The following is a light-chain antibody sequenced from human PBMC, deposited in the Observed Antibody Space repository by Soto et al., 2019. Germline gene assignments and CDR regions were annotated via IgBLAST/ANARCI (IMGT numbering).Light chain of an antibody. V-gene: IGKV1-5*03. CDR2: KAS. CDR1: QSISSW. Sequence: DIQMTQSPSTLSSSVGDRVTITCRASQSISSWLAWYQQKPGKAPKLLIYKASSLESGVPSRFSGSGSGTEFTLTISSLQPDDFATYYCQQYNSYLLTFGGGTKVDIK. CDR3: QQYNSYLLT. J-gene: IGKJ4*01.